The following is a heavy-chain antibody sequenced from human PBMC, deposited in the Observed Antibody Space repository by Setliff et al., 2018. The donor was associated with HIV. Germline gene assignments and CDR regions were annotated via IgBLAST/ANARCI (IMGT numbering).Heavy chain of an antibody. CDR2: IIPILGVA. CDR1: RSTFHSHT. Sequence: GASVKVSCTASRSTFHSHTINWVRQAPGQGLDWMGRIIPILGVANYAQRFQGKVTITADNSTSTAYMELTSLRFDDTAMYYCVRGGQSPPHYSYYYMDVWGEGTMVTVSS. J-gene: IGHJ6*03. CDR3: VRGGQSPPHYSYYYMDV. V-gene: IGHV1-69*02.